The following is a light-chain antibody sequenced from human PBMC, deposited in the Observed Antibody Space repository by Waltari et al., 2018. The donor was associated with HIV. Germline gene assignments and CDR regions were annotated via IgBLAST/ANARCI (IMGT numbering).Light chain of an antibody. J-gene: IGKJ2*01. CDR2: GAS. CDR3: QKYNSAPYT. CDR1: QGINNY. V-gene: IGKV1-27*01. Sequence: DFQMTQSPSSLSASVGDRVTITCRASQGINNYLAWYQQKAGKVPKLLIYGASTLHSGVPSRFSGRGSGTDFTLIISSLQPEDVATYYCQKYNSAPYTFGQGTKLEIK.